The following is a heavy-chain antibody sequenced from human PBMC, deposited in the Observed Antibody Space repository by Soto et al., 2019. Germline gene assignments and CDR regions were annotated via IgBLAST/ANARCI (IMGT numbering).Heavy chain of an antibody. J-gene: IGHJ5*02. CDR1: GYSFSNYW. CDR3: ARRGTREWFDP. CDR2: IYPGDSDT. D-gene: IGHD1-26*01. V-gene: IGHV5-51*01. Sequence: PGESLKISCNGSGYSFSNYWIGWVRQMPGKGPEWMGIIYPGDSDTRYSPSFQGQVTISADTSISTAYLRWSSLRASDAAIYYCARRGTREWFDPWGQGTLVTVSS.